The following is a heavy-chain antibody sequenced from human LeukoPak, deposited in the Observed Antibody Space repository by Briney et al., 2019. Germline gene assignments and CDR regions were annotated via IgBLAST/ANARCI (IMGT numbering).Heavy chain of an antibody. D-gene: IGHD2-2*03. V-gene: IGHV1-69*13. CDR2: IIPIFGTA. CDR3: ASPGYCSSTSCSSYDVYYYYMDV. J-gene: IGHJ6*03. CDR1: LCIFSSYA. Sequence: GASVKVSCKASLCIFSSYAISWVRQAPGQGLEGMGGIIPIFGTANYAQKFQGRVTIPADESTSTAYIELSSLRSEDTAVYYCASPGYCSSTSCSSYDVYYYYMDVWGKGTTVTVSS.